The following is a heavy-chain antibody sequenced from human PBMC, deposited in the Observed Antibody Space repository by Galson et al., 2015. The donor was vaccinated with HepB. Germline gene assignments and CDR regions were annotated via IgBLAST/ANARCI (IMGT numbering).Heavy chain of an antibody. CDR2: TYSDGST. J-gene: IGHJ5*02. D-gene: IGHD1-26*01. CDR3: AKSSGAFDP. V-gene: IGHV4-59*01. CDR1: GDSISNYY. Sequence: ETLSLTCTVSGDSISNYYWNWIRHRAGKGLEWIGYTYSDGSTNYNPSLKGRVTISVDTSKNQFSLKMTSLITADTAIYYCAKSSGAFDPWGQGTLVTVSS.